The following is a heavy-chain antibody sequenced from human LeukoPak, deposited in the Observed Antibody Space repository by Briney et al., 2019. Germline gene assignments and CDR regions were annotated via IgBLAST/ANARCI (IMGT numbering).Heavy chain of an antibody. CDR3: ARAVDIVVVPAAYDY. J-gene: IGHJ4*02. CDR2: ISSSSSYI. V-gene: IGHV3-21*01. CDR1: GFTFSSYW. D-gene: IGHD2-2*03. Sequence: GGSLRLSCAASGFTFSSYWMSWVRQAPGKGLEWVSSISSSSSYIYYADSVKGRFTISRDNAKNSLYLQMNSLRAEDTAVYYCARAVDIVVVPAAYDYWGQGTLVTVSS.